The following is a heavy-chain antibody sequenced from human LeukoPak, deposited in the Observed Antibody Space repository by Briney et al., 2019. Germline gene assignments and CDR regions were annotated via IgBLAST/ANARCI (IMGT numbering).Heavy chain of an antibody. D-gene: IGHD3-3*01. CDR1: GGSISGYY. CDR3: ARADFWSGYYTHFDC. J-gene: IGHJ4*02. V-gene: IGHV4-4*07. Sequence: SETLSLTCTVSGGSISGYYWTWIRQPAGKGLEWIGRIYSTGSTNYNPSLKSRVTMSVDTSKNQLSLKLSSVTAADTAVYYCARADFWSGYYTHFDCWGQGTLVTVSS. CDR2: IYSTGST.